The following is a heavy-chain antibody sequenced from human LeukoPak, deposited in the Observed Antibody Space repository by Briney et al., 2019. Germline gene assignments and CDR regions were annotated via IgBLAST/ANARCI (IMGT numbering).Heavy chain of an antibody. D-gene: IGHD3-22*01. V-gene: IGHV3-48*02. CDR1: GFTFSSYS. CDR2: ISSSSSTI. J-gene: IGHJ4*02. CDR3: ARKDHYYDSSGYYYYYFDY. Sequence: GGSLRLSCAASGFTFSSYSMNWVRQAPGKGLEGVAYISSSSSTIYYADSVKGRFTISRDNAKNSLYLQMNSLRDEDTAVYYCARKDHYYDSSGYYYYYFDYWGQGTLVTVSS.